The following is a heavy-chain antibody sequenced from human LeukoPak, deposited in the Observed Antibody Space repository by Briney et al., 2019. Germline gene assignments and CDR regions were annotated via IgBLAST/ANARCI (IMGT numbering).Heavy chain of an antibody. V-gene: IGHV4-39*07. Sequence: SETLSLTCTVSGGSISSSSYYWGWIRQPPGKGLEWIGSIYYSGSTYYNPSLKSRVTISVDTSKNQFSLKLSSVTAADTAVYYCARGVYSSGWPDAFDIWGQGTMVTVSS. J-gene: IGHJ3*02. CDR3: ARGVYSSGWPDAFDI. D-gene: IGHD6-19*01. CDR2: IYYSGST. CDR1: GGSISSSSYY.